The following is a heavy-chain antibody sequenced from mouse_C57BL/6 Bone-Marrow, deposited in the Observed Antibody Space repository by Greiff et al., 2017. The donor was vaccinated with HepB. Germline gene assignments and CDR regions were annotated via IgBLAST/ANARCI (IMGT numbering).Heavy chain of an antibody. CDR1: GYTFTSYW. D-gene: IGHD2-3*01. Sequence: VQLQQPGAELVKPGASVKMSCKASGYTFTSYWITWVKQRPGQGLEWIGDIYPGSGSTNYNEKFKGKATLTADKSSSTAYMQLSSLTSEDSAVYFCARRWLLLHFDYWGQGTTLTVSS. J-gene: IGHJ2*01. CDR3: ARRWLLLHFDY. CDR2: IYPGSGST. V-gene: IGHV1-55*01.